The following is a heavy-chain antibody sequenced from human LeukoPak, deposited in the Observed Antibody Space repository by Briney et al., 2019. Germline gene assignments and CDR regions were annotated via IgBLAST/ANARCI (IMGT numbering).Heavy chain of an antibody. J-gene: IGHJ6*04. D-gene: IGHD4-23*01. CDR1: GFTFSSYG. CDR3: AREYGGLTSDYYYYGMDV. CDR2: IWYDGSNK. Sequence: SGGSLRLSCAASGFTFSSYGMHWVRQAPGKGLEWVAVIWYDGSNKYYADSVKGRFTISRDNSKNTLYLQMNSLRAEDTAVYYCAREYGGLTSDYYYYGMDVWGKGTTVTVSS. V-gene: IGHV3-33*01.